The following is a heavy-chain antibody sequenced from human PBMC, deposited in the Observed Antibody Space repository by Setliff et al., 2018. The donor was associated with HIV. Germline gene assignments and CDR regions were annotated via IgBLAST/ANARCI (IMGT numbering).Heavy chain of an antibody. CDR2: FDPQDGET. CDR1: GFTLSEVS. Sequence: ASVKVSCKVSGFTLSEVSIHWVRQAPGKGLEWMGYFDPQDGETVYAQKFQDRVTITADESTYTAYMELRSLRSEDTAVYYCARIVRPSYYYYYYMDVWGKGTTVTVSS. CDR3: ARIVRPSYYYYYYMDV. J-gene: IGHJ6*03. V-gene: IGHV1-24*01. D-gene: IGHD3-10*02.